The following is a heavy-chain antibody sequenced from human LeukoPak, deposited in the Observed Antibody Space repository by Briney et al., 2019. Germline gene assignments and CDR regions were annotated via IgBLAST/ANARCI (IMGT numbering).Heavy chain of an antibody. CDR3: ATNRAGTYDRPFEI. CDR1: GGSISSYY. CDR2: IHYTGTT. Sequence: SETLSLTCTVSGGSISSYYWTWIRQTPGKGLEWIGDIHYTGTTKYNPSLKSRVTISVDTSKNQFSLELNSVTATDTAVYFCATNRAGTYDRPFEIWGQGTMVTVSS. V-gene: IGHV4-59*08. J-gene: IGHJ3*02. D-gene: IGHD1-26*01.